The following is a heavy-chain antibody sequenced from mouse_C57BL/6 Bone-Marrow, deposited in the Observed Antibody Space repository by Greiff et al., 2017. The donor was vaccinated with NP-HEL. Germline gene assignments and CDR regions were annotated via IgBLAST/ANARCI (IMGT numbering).Heavy chain of an antibody. J-gene: IGHJ1*03. CDR3: ARHYYGRGYFDV. D-gene: IGHD1-2*01. CDR1: GYTFTSYW. V-gene: IGHV1-69*01. Sequence: VQLQQPGAELVMPGASVKLSCKASGYTFTSYWMHWAKQRPGQDLEWIGEIDPSDSYTNYNQKFKGKSTLTVDKSSSTAYMQLSSLTSEDSAVYYCARHYYGRGYFDVWGTGTTVTVSS. CDR2: IDPSDSYT.